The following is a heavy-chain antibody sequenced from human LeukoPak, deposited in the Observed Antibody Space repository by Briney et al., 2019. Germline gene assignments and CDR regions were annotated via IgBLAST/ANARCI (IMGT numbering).Heavy chain of an antibody. CDR1: GGSVSSSSYY. Sequence: PSETLSLTCTVSGGSVSSSSYYWGWIRQPPGKGLEWVGSIYYSGSTYYNPSLKSRVTISVDMSKNQFSLKLSSVTAADTAVYYCARDLASCAGDCYSDGFDYWGQGTLVTVSS. V-gene: IGHV4-39*07. CDR2: IYYSGST. CDR3: ARDLASCAGDCYSDGFDY. D-gene: IGHD2-21*02. J-gene: IGHJ4*02.